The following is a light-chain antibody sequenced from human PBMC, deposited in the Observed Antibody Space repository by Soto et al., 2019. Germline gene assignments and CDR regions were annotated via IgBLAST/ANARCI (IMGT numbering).Light chain of an antibody. CDR3: MQGKHWPIT. CDR1: QSLVHSDGIAY. CDR2: KVS. J-gene: IGKJ5*01. V-gene: IGKV2-30*02. Sequence: DVVMTQSPLSLPVTLGQPASISCRSNQSLVHSDGIAYFSWFQQRPGRSPRRLIYKVSNRDSGVPARFSGSGSGTDFALKISRVEAEDVGVYYCMQGKHWPITFGQGTRLEIK.